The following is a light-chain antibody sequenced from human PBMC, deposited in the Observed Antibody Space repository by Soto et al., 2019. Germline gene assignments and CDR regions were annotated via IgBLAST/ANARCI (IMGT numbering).Light chain of an antibody. V-gene: IGKV3-11*01. CDR2: DAS. J-gene: IGKJ5*01. Sequence: EIVWTQSTATLSLSPGERATLSCRASQSVSSYLAWYQQKPGQTPRLLIYDASNRATGIPARFSGTGPGTDFTLTISSLEPEDFAVYYCQQRSNWPPTSCQGTRLVIK. CDR3: QQRSNWPPT. CDR1: QSVSSY.